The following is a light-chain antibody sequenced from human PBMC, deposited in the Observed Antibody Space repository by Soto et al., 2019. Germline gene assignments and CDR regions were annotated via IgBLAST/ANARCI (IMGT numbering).Light chain of an antibody. CDR3: QHYDTYLT. CDR2: KAS. CDR1: QSINNW. J-gene: IGKJ1*01. V-gene: IGKV1-5*03. Sequence: DIQMTQSPSTLSASVGDRVTITCRASQSINNWLAWYQQKPGKAPKLLIYKASNLDTGVPSRFSGSGSGTEFTLTSSSLQPDDFATYYCQHYDTYLTFGQGTKVEIK.